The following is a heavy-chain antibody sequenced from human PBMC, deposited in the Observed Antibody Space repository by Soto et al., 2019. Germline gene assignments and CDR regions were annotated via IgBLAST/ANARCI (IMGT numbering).Heavy chain of an antibody. J-gene: IGHJ6*03. V-gene: IGHV4-31*03. CDR2: IYYSGST. D-gene: IGHD2-2*01. CDR1: GGSISSGGYY. Sequence: SETLSLTCTVSGGSISSGGYYWSWIRQHPGKGLEWIGYIYYSGSTYYNPSLKSRVTISVDTSKNQFSLKLSSVTAADTAVYYCASHYCSSTSCYDYYYYYMDVWGKGTTVTVSS. CDR3: ASHYCSSTSCYDYYYYYMDV.